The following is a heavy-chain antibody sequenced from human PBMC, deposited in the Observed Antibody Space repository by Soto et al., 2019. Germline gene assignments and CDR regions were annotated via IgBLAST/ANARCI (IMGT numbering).Heavy chain of an antibody. CDR2: ISGSGGST. CDR1: GFTFSSYA. Sequence: PGGSLRLSCAASGFTFSSYAMSWVRQAPGKGLEWVSAISGSGGSTYYAASVKGRFTISRDNSKNTLYLQMNSLRAEDTALYYCAKDYLVPPAPLLPYHYGMDVWGPGTTVTVSS. D-gene: IGHD2-2*01. V-gene: IGHV3-23*01. J-gene: IGHJ6*02. CDR3: AKDYLVPPAPLLPYHYGMDV.